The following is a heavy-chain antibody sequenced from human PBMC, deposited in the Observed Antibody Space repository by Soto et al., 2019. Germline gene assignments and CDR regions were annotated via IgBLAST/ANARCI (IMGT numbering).Heavy chain of an antibody. D-gene: IGHD5-18*01. V-gene: IGHV3-30*18. CDR3: AKGGRYSYVHFDY. CDR1: GFTFSGYG. CDR2: ISYDGSNK. J-gene: IGHJ4*02. Sequence: PGGSRRRSWAASGFTFSGYGMHWVRQAPGKGLVWVAVISYDGSNKYYADSVKGRFTLSRDNSKNTLYLQMNSLRAEDTAVYYCAKGGRYSYVHFDYWGQGTLVTVSS.